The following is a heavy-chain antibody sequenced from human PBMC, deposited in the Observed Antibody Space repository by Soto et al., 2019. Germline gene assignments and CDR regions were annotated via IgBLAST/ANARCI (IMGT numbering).Heavy chain of an antibody. CDR1: GGSISSSSYY. CDR3: ARPDGYNHPFDY. J-gene: IGHJ4*02. D-gene: IGHD5-12*01. V-gene: IGHV4-39*01. CDR2: IYYSGST. Sequence: QLQLQESGPGLVKPSETLSLTCTVSGGSISSSSYYWGWIRQPPGKGLEWIGSIYYSGSTYYNPSLKSRVTISVDTSKNQFSLKLSSVTAADTAVYYCARPDGYNHPFDYWGQGTLVTVSS.